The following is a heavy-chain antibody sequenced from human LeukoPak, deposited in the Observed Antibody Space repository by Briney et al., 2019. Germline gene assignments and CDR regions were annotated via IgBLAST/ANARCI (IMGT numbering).Heavy chain of an antibody. CDR3: ATCSGGSCY. CDR2: ISYDGSNK. V-gene: IGHV3-30*12. D-gene: IGHD2-15*01. CDR1: GFTFSSYG. J-gene: IGHJ4*02. Sequence: GGSLRLSCAASGFTFSSYGMHWVRQAPGKGLEWVAVISYDGSNKYYADSVKGRFTISRDNSKNTLYLQMNSLRPEDTAVYYCATCSGGSCYWGQGTLLTVSS.